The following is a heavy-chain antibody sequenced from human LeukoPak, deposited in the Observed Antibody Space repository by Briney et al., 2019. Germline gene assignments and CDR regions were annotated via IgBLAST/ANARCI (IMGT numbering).Heavy chain of an antibody. CDR2: IYTSGSA. CDR3: ARGRMFRGGGSDFPFNWFDP. Sequence: PSETLSLTCTVSGGSISSYYWGWIRQPAGHGLDLIGRIYTSGSANYNPSLTSRLTMSVDTSKNRFSLKLNSVTAADTAVYYCARGRMFRGGGSDFPFNWFDPWGQGTLVTVSS. D-gene: IGHD3-10*01. J-gene: IGHJ5*02. CDR1: GGSISSYY. V-gene: IGHV4-4*07.